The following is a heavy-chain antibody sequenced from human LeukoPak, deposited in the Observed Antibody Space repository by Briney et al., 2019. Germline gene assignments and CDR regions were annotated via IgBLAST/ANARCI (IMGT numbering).Heavy chain of an antibody. D-gene: IGHD2-2*01. J-gene: IGHJ6*02. V-gene: IGHV3-23*01. Sequence: QPGGSLRLSCAASGFRFTDHSMSWVRQAPGKGLEWVAGLGRSGEYKYYADSVKGRFTISRDNSKDTVSLQMNSLRAEDSAIYFCVKDRPCETCMPMDAWGQGTTVTVSS. CDR2: LGRSGEYK. CDR3: VKDRPCETCMPMDA. CDR1: GFRFTDHS.